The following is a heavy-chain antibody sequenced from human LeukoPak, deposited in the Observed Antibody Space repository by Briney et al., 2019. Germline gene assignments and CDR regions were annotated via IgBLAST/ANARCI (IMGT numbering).Heavy chain of an antibody. CDR2: ISGGGGST. V-gene: IGHV3-23*01. CDR1: GFTFSSYA. D-gene: IGHD3-16*02. J-gene: IGHJ4*02. Sequence: GGSLRLSCAASGFTFSSYAMSWVRQAPGKGLEWVSAISGGGGSTYYTDSVKGQFTISRDNSKNTLYLQMNSLRAEDTAVYYCAKNRRVVIPFDYWGQGTLVTVSS. CDR3: AKNRRVVIPFDY.